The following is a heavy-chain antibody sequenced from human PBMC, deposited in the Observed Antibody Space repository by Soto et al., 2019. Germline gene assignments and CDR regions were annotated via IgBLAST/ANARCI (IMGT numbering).Heavy chain of an antibody. V-gene: IGHV4-31*03. D-gene: IGHD2-15*01. Sequence: SETLSLTCTVSGGSISSGGYYWSWIRQHPGKGLEWIGYIYYSGSTYYNPSLKSRVTISVDTSKNQFSLKLSSVTAADTAVYYCARERYCSGGSCYPYYYYYYGMDVWGQGTTVTVSS. CDR1: GGSISSGGYY. CDR3: ARERYCSGGSCYPYYYYYYGMDV. CDR2: IYYSGST. J-gene: IGHJ6*02.